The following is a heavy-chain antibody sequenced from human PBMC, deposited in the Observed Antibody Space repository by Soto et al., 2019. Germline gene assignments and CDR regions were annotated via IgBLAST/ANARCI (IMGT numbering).Heavy chain of an antibody. CDR2: ISYDGSDK. V-gene: IGHV3-30*09. Sequence: QVQLVESGGGVVQPGRSLRLSCAASGFTYSDFALHWVRQAPGKGLEWVAFISYDGSDKYYTDSVKGRFAISRDNSKDTLYLQMNSLRPEDTAVYYCARGAYHSYYAIDVWGQGTTVTVSS. CDR3: ARGAYHSYYAIDV. CDR1: GFTYSDFA. J-gene: IGHJ6*02. D-gene: IGHD3-22*01.